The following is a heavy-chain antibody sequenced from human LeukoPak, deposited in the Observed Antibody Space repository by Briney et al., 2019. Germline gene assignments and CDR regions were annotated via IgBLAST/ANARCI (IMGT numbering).Heavy chain of an antibody. CDR3: AREVAVAGYYHWFDP. CDR1: GDFITNRY. Sequence: PSETLSLTCSVSGDFITNRYWSWVRQSAGRGLESIERISTRGNTNYNPSLKSRVTMSVDTSNKHFSLKLTSVTAADTAVYYCAREVAVAGYYHWFDPWGQGTLVTVSS. CDR2: ISTRGNT. J-gene: IGHJ5*02. V-gene: IGHV4-4*07. D-gene: IGHD6-19*01.